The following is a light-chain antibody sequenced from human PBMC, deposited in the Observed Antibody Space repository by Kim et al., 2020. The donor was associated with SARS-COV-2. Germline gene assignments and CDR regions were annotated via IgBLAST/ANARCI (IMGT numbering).Light chain of an antibody. CDR2: GAS. CDR3: EDGT. V-gene: IGKV3-20*01. CDR1: QSVSSSY. J-gene: IGKJ4*01. Sequence: EIVLTQSPGTLSLSPGERATLSCRASQSVSSSYLAWYQQKPGQAPRLLIYGASSRATGIPDRFGGSGSGTDFTLTISRLEPEDFAVYYCEDGTFGGGTKVDIK.